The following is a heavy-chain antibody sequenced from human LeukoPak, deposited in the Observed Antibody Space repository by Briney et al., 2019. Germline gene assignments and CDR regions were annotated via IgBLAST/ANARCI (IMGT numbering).Heavy chain of an antibody. Sequence: GGSLRLSCAASGFTFSSDWMSWVRQAPGKGLEWVANIKQDGSEKYYVDSVKGRFTISRDNAKNSLYLQMNSLRAEDTAVYYCARDLGDHYADYYYYGMDVWGRGTTVTVSS. CDR2: IKQDGSEK. V-gene: IGHV3-7*01. J-gene: IGHJ6*02. CDR3: ARDLGDHYADYYYYGMDV. CDR1: GFTFSSDW. D-gene: IGHD4-17*01.